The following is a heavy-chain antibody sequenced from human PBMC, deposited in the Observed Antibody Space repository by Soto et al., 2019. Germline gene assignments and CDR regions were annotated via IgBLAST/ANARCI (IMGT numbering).Heavy chain of an antibody. CDR3: AREDYYDSSGYYSPDY. Sequence: KPGGSQRLSCAASGFTFSSYSMNWVRQAPGKGLEWVSSISSSSSYIYYADSVKGRFTISRDNAKNSLYLQMNSLRAEDTAVYYCAREDYYDSSGYYSPDYWGQGTLVTVSS. CDR1: GFTFSSYS. D-gene: IGHD3-22*01. J-gene: IGHJ4*02. CDR2: ISSSSSYI. V-gene: IGHV3-21*01.